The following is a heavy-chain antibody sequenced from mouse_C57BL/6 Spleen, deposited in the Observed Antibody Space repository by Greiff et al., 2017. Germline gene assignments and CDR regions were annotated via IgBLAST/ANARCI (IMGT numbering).Heavy chain of an antibody. CDR1: GFTFSDYG. D-gene: IGHD1-1*02. J-gene: IGHJ1*03. Sequence: EVQGVESGGGLVKPGGSLKLSCAASGFTFSDYGMHWVRQAPEKGLEWVAYISSGSSTIYYADTVKGRFTISRDNAKNTRFLQMTSLRSEDTAMYCCARPGGYYWDFDVWGTGTTVTVSS. V-gene: IGHV5-17*01. CDR3: ARPGGYYWDFDV. CDR2: ISSGSSTI.